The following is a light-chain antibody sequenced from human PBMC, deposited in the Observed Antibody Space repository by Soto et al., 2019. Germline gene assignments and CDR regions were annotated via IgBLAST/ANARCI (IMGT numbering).Light chain of an antibody. CDR1: QSVSSSY. J-gene: IGKJ3*01. V-gene: IGKV3-20*01. CDR3: QQYGSSPLFT. CDR2: GAS. Sequence: EIVLTQSPGTLSLSPGERATLSCRASQSVSSSYLAWYQQKPGQAPRRLIYGASSRVTGLPDRFSGSRSGRDFSLTISRMEPEDFAVYYCQQYGSSPLFTFGPGTKVDI.